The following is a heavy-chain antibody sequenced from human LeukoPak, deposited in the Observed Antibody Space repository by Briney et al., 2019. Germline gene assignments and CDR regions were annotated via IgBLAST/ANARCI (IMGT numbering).Heavy chain of an antibody. J-gene: IGHJ4*02. CDR3: ASAPRGDPPDY. Sequence: GGSLRLSCAASGFTFSSYDMHWVRQATGKGLEWVSAIGTGGDTYYPGSVKGPFTISREYAKNSLSLQMTSLRAGATAVYYCASAPRGDPPDYWGQGTLVTASS. V-gene: IGHV3-13*01. CDR1: GFTFSSYD. D-gene: IGHD5-12*01. CDR2: IGTGGDT.